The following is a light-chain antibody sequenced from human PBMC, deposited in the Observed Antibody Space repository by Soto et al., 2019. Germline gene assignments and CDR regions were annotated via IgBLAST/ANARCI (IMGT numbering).Light chain of an antibody. V-gene: IGLV2-8*01. CDR1: SSDFGGYNY. Sequence: QSALTQPPSASGSPGQSVAISCTGTSSDFGGYNYVSWYHLHPGKAPKLMISEVNLRPSGVPDRFSGSKSVNTASLTVSGLQAEDEADYSCSSYAGKNKYVFGTGTTLAV. CDR2: EVN. CDR3: SSYAGKNKYV. J-gene: IGLJ1*01.